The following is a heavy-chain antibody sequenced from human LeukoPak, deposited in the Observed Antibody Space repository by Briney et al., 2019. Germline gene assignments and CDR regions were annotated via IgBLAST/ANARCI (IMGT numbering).Heavy chain of an antibody. CDR2: ISGSGGST. CDR3: AAGWSFDY. Sequence: GGSLRLSCAASGFTFSSYAMSWVRQAPGKGLELVSSISGSGGSTYYADSEKGRFTISRDNSKNTLYLQMNSLRAEDTAVYYCAAGWSFDYWGQGTLVTVSS. V-gene: IGHV3-23*01. J-gene: IGHJ4*02. CDR1: GFTFSSYA.